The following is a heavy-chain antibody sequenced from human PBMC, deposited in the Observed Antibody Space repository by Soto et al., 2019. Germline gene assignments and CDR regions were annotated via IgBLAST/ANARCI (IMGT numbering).Heavy chain of an antibody. Sequence: EVQLLESGGGLVQPGGSRRLSCAASGFTFTNHAMTWVRQAPGKGLEWVSHISGSGGVTQYADSVKGRLTISRDNSKNTVYLQLNSLRAEDTAVYYCARSRNDYNSHAFDVWGQGTMVIVSS. CDR1: GFTFTNHA. V-gene: IGHV3-23*01. CDR3: ARSRNDYNSHAFDV. D-gene: IGHD4-4*01. CDR2: ISGSGGVT. J-gene: IGHJ3*01.